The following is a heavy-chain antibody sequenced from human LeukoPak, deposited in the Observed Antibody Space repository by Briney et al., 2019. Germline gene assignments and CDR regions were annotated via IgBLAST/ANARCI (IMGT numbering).Heavy chain of an antibody. D-gene: IGHD6-19*01. J-gene: IGHJ3*02. V-gene: IGHV3-11*04. CDR2: ISSSGSTI. CDR3: ARGKRWHSTFYI. CDR1: EFTFSDFY. Sequence: GGSVTHSCAASEFTFSDFYLSLIRPAPGKGLGWVAYISSSGSTIFYPDPVKGRFNIIRDKAKNSLDLQMNSLRAEDTAIYYCARGKRWHSTFYICGQGRMVTVPS.